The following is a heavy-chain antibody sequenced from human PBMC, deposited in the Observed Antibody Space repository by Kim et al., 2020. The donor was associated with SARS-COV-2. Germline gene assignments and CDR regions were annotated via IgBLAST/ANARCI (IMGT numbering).Heavy chain of an antibody. CDR2: I. V-gene: IGHV3-48*03. Sequence: ITYAGSLRGRFTISRDNDKNSLYLQMNSLRAEDTAVYYCARGPNYSPFDYWGQGTLVTVSS. J-gene: IGHJ4*02. CDR3: ARGPNYSPFDY. D-gene: IGHD4-4*01.